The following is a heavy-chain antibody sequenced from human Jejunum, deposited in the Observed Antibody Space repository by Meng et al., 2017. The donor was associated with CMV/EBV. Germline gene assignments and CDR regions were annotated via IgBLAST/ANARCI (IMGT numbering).Heavy chain of an antibody. J-gene: IGHJ4*02. Sequence: GQRVGSGGGLVQPGGSLRLSCAASGFTFSSYWMHWVRQAPGKGLVWVSRINTDGSSTTYAESVKGRFTFSRDNAKNTLYLQMNSLRAEDTAVYYCAREGVSSSWSSDFWGQGTLVTVSS. CDR2: INTDGSST. CDR3: AREGVSSSWSSDF. CDR1: GFTFSSYW. D-gene: IGHD6-13*01. V-gene: IGHV3-74*01.